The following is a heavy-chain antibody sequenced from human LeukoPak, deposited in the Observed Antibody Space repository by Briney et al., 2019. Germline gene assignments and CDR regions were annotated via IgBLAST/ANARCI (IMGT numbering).Heavy chain of an antibody. CDR2: ISAYNGNT. V-gene: IGHV1-18*01. D-gene: IGHD3-3*01. J-gene: IGHJ6*02. CDR3: ARQVRFLEWLFPDYYYYGMDV. Sequence: ASVKVSCKASGYTFASYGISWVRQAPGQGLEWMGWISAYNGNTNYAQKLQGRVTMTTDTSTSTAYMELRSLRSDDTAVYYCARQVRFLEWLFPDYYYYGMDVWGQGTTVTVSS. CDR1: GYTFASYG.